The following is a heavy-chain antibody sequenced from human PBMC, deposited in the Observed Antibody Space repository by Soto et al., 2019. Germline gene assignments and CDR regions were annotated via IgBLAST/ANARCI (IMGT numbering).Heavy chain of an antibody. Sequence: EVPLVESGGALVKPGESLTLSCAASGFTFNSAWMTWVRQAPGKGLEWVGRIKSWTDGGRVDTAAPVKGRFTISRDDSKNTFYLQMNSLTSEDTVVYYCTTWRREKSFTSVSCYGDGAYWGQGTLVTVSS. CDR3: TTWRREKSFTSVSCYGDGAY. V-gene: IGHV3-15*02. CDR1: GFTFNSAW. CDR2: IKSWTDGGRV. D-gene: IGHD3-22*01. J-gene: IGHJ4*02.